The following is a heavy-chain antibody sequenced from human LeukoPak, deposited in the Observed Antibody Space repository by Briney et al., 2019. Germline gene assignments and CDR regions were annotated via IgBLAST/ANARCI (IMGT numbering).Heavy chain of an antibody. CDR2: ISSSSSYT. D-gene: IGHD3-22*01. J-gene: IGHJ4*02. CDR1: GFTFSDYY. Sequence: PGGSLRLSCAASGFTFSDYYMSWIRQAPGKGLEWVSYISSSSSYTNYADSVKGRFTISRDNAKNSLYLQMNSLTTEDTAVYYCTRIFYYGTRGYYPDFWGQGTLVTVSS. CDR3: TRIFYYGTRGYYPDF. V-gene: IGHV3-11*03.